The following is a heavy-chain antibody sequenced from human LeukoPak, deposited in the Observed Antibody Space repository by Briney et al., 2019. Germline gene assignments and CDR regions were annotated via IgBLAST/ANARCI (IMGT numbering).Heavy chain of an antibody. J-gene: IGHJ6*02. CDR1: GGSISSSSYY. CDR2: IYYSGST. D-gene: IGHD4-11*01. CDR3: ARDHTETSSLNFRNYYYYGMDI. Sequence: SETLSLTCTVSGGSISSSSYYWGWIRQHPGKGLEWIGYIYYSGSTYYNPSLTSRVTMSVDTSKNQFSLKLSSVTAADTAIYYCARDHTETSSLNFRNYYYYGMDIWGQGTTVIVSS. V-gene: IGHV4-31*03.